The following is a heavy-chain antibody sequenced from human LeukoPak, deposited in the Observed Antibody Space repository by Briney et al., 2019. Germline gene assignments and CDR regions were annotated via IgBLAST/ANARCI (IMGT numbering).Heavy chain of an antibody. CDR3: AKGLNGVSFSFDY. CDR2: ISGDGLTT. CDR1: GFTFSSYA. D-gene: IGHD2-8*01. J-gene: IGHJ4*02. V-gene: IGHV3-43*02. Sequence: GGSLRLSCAASGFTFSSYAMSWVRQTPGKGLEWVSLISGDGLTTHYGDSVRGRFTISRNNSKNSLYLQMNGLRTEDTAFYYCAKGLNGVSFSFDYWGRGTLVTVSS.